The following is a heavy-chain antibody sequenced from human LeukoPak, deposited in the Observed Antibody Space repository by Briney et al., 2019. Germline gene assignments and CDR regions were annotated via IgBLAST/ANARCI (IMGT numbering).Heavy chain of an antibody. CDR1: GGSISSSSYY. CDR2: IYYSGST. CDR3: ARDRRDGFNGGMDV. Sequence: SETLSLTCTVSGGSISSSSYYWGWIPQPPGKGLEWIGSIYYSGSTYYNPSLKSRVTISVDTSKYQFSLTLSSVTAADTDVYYCARDRRDGFNGGMDVWGQGTTVTVSS. D-gene: IGHD5-24*01. J-gene: IGHJ6*02. V-gene: IGHV4-39*07.